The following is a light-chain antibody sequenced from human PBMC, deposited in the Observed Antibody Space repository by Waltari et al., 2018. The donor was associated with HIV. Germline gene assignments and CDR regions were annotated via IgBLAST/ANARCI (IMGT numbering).Light chain of an antibody. J-gene: IGKJ5*01. Sequence: EIVLTQSPDTLSVSPGQSATLSCRASQSSSASQLAWYQQKPGQAPRLVIYGASTRATGIPDRFSGSGSGTDFALTISRLEPEDSAVFYCQQYGRSPITFGLGTRLEIK. CDR2: GAS. V-gene: IGKV3-20*01. CDR3: QQYGRSPIT. CDR1: QSSSASQ.